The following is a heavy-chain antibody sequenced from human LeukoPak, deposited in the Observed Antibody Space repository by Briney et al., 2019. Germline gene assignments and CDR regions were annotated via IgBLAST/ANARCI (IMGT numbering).Heavy chain of an antibody. Sequence: SETLSLTCAVYGGSFSGYYWSWIRQPPGKGLEWIGEINHSGSTNYNPSLKSRVIMSVDTSKNQFSLKLSSVTAADTAVYYCARYYSDTSGYFLDYWGQGTLVTVSS. V-gene: IGHV4-34*01. CDR2: INHSGST. J-gene: IGHJ4*02. CDR3: ARYYSDTSGYFLDY. D-gene: IGHD3-22*01. CDR1: GGSFSGYY.